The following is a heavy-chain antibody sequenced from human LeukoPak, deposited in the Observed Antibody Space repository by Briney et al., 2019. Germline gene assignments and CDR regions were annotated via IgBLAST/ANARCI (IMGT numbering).Heavy chain of an antibody. CDR2: IVSKIDGGTT. J-gene: IGHJ6*02. CDR3: TTDEDWNYARKDV. CDR1: GFTFSSYW. V-gene: IGHV3-15*04. Sequence: GGSLRLSCAASGFTFSSYWMNWARQVPGKGLEWVGQIVSKIDGGTTDYAAPVKGRFTISRDDSKSTLYLQMNSLKIEDTAVYYCTTDEDWNYARKDVWGQGATVIVSS. D-gene: IGHD1-7*01.